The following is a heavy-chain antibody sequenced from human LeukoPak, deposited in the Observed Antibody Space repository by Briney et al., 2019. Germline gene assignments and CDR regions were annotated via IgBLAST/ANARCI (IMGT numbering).Heavy chain of an antibody. J-gene: IGHJ3*02. CDR3: ARPIAVAGMEDAFDI. V-gene: IGHV1-18*01. CDR1: GYTFTSYG. D-gene: IGHD6-19*01. CDR2: ISAYNGNT. Sequence: ASVKVSCKASGYTFTSYGISWVRQAPGQGLEWMGWISAYNGNTLYAQKLQGRVTMTTDTSTSTAYMELRSLRSDDTAVYHCARPIAVAGMEDAFDIWGQGTMVTVSS.